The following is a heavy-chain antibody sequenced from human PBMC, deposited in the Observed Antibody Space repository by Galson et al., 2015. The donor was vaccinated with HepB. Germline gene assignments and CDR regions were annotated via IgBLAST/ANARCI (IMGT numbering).Heavy chain of an antibody. Sequence: ETLSLTCAVYGGSFSGYYWSWIRQPPGKGLEWIGEINHSGSTNYNPSLKSRVTISVDMSKNQFSLKLSSVTAADTAVYYCARGTVVPAAIDYWGQGTLVTVSS. J-gene: IGHJ4*02. V-gene: IGHV4-34*01. D-gene: IGHD2-2*01. CDR2: INHSGST. CDR1: GGSFSGYY. CDR3: ARGTVVPAAIDY.